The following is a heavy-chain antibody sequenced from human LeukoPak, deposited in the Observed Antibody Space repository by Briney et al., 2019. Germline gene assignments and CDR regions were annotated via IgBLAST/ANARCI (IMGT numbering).Heavy chain of an antibody. J-gene: IGHJ2*01. D-gene: IGHD2-21*01. CDR3: ARTAYARFFDL. V-gene: IGHV4-31*03. Sequence: SETLSLTCTVSGGSISSGGYYWSWIRQHPGKGLEWIGYIYYSGSTYYNPSLKSRVTISVDTSKNQFSLKLSSVTAADTAVYYCARTAYARFFDLWGRGTLVTVSS. CDR1: GGSISSGGYY. CDR2: IYYSGST.